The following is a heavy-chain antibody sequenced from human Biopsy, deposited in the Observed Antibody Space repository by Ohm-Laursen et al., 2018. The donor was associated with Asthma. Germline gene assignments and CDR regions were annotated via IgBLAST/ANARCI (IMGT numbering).Heavy chain of an antibody. Sequence: SETLSLTCTVSGDSISSYHWSWIRQPPGKGLEWIGYVFYGGATNYNPSLKSRVTISVDTSKNQFFLRLSSVTAADTAVHYCARGVVYGGDSYAEYFQHWGQGTLVTVSS. V-gene: IGHV4-59*01. J-gene: IGHJ1*01. CDR3: ARGVVYGGDSYAEYFQH. CDR2: VFYGGAT. D-gene: IGHD4-23*01. CDR1: GDSISSYH.